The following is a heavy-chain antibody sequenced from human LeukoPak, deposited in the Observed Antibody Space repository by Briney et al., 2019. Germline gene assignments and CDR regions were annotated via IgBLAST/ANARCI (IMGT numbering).Heavy chain of an antibody. CDR1: AGSISSYY. V-gene: IGHV4-4*09. Sequence: SETLSLTCTVAAGSISSYYWSWIRQPPGKGLEWIGYIYTSGSTNYNPSLKSRVTISVDTSKNQFSLKLSSVTAADTAVYYCARHFNTYYYDSSVPDAFDIWGQGTVVTVSS. CDR2: IYTSGST. J-gene: IGHJ3*02. D-gene: IGHD3-22*01. CDR3: ARHFNTYYYDSSVPDAFDI.